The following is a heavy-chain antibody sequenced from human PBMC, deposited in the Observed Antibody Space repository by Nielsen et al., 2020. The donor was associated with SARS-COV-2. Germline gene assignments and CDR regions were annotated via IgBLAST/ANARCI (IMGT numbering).Heavy chain of an antibody. J-gene: IGHJ4*02. V-gene: IGHV1-2*06. CDR2: INPNSGGT. D-gene: IGHD1-7*01. CDR3: ARDLGYNWNYVEDY. Sequence: WVRQAPGQGLEWMGRINPNSGGTNYAQKFQGRVTMTRDTSISTAYMELSRLRSDDTAVYYCARDLGYNWNYVEDYWGQGTLVTVSS.